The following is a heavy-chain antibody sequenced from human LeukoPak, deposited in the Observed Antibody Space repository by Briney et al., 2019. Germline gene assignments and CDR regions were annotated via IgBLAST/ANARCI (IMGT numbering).Heavy chain of an antibody. CDR3: ARVSSSWYQDWYFDR. D-gene: IGHD6-13*01. J-gene: IGHJ2*01. Sequence: SQTLSLTCTVSGGSLSSGSYYWTWIRQSAGKGLEWIGRIYISGSPNYNPSLKSRVTMSVDTSKNQFSLKLTSVTAADTAVYYCARVSSSWYQDWYFDRWGRGTLVTVSS. CDR2: IYISGSP. V-gene: IGHV4-61*02. CDR1: GGSLSSGSYY.